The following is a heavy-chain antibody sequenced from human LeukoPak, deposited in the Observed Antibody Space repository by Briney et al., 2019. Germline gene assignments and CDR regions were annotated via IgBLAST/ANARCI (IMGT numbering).Heavy chain of an antibody. CDR2: IYSGGST. D-gene: IGHD6-13*01. CDR3: TRPQLEGNWFDP. CDR1: GFTVSSNY. V-gene: IGHV3-53*01. J-gene: IGHJ5*02. Sequence: GGSLRLSCAASGFTVSSNYMSWVRQAPGKGLEWVSVIYSGGSTYYADSVKGRFTISRDNSKNTLYLQMNSLRAEDTAVYYCTRPQLEGNWFDPWGQGTLVTVSS.